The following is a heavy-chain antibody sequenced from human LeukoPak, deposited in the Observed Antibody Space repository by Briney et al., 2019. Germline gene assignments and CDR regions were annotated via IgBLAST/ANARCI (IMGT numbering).Heavy chain of an antibody. CDR1: GFTFSSYA. CDR2: ISGSAISGSGGRT. V-gene: IGHV3-23*01. J-gene: IGHJ4*02. D-gene: IGHD2-2*01. CDR3: AKEALKAAILGYYFDY. Sequence: GGSLRLSCAASGFTFSSYAMSWVRQAPGKGLEWVSAISGSAISGSGGRTYYADSVKGRFTISRDNSKNTLYLQMNSLRAEDTAVYYRAKEALKAAILGYYFDYWGQGTLVTVSS.